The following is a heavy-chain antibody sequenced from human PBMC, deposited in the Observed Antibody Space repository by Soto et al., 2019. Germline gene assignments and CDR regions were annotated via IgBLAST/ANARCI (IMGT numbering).Heavy chain of an antibody. J-gene: IGHJ5*01. CDR2: IYYNGST. Sequence: ASETLSLTCTVSGDSITNYFWTWIRQPPGKALEWVGFIYYNGSTQYNPSLKSRVTMSVDTSKNQFSLKLNSVTAADTAVYYCAKTLLLYSGSEDDTWGHGILVTVSS. D-gene: IGHD1-26*01. CDR3: AKTLLLYSGSEDDT. CDR1: GDSITNYF. V-gene: IGHV4-59*03.